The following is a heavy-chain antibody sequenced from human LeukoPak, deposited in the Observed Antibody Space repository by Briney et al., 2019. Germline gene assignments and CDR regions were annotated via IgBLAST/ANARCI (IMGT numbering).Heavy chain of an antibody. CDR3: AAGRGATAVGFDY. D-gene: IGHD1-26*01. J-gene: IGHJ4*02. CDR2: ISGSGGST. Sequence: PGGSLRLSCAASGFTFSSYGMSWVRQAPGKGLEWVSAISGSGGSTYYADSVKGRFTISRDNSKNTLYLQMNSLRAEDTAVYYCAAGRGATAVGFDYWGQGTLVTVSS. V-gene: IGHV3-23*01. CDR1: GFTFSSYG.